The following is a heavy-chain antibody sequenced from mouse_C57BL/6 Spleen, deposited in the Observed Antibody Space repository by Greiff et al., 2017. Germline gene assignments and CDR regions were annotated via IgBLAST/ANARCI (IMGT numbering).Heavy chain of an antibody. V-gene: IGHV5-15*04. J-gene: IGHJ1*03. Sequence: EVKVEESGGGLVQPGGSLKLSCAASGFTFSDYGMAWVRQAPRKGPEWVAFISNLAYSIYYADTVTGRFTISRENAKNTRYLEMSSLRSEDTAMYYCARQITTVGYFDVWGTGTTVTVSS. CDR1: GFTFSDYG. CDR2: ISNLAYSI. CDR3: ARQITTVGYFDV. D-gene: IGHD1-1*01.